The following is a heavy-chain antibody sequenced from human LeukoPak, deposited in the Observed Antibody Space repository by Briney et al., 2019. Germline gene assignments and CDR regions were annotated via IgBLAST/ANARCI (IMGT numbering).Heavy chain of an antibody. J-gene: IGHJ4*02. CDR1: GFTFSNYS. V-gene: IGHV3-21*01. CDR3: ARSPGEWEPMYYFDY. Sequence: TGGSLRLSCAASGFTFSNYSMNWVRQAPGKGLEWVSSISSSSSYIYYADSVKGRFTISRDNAKNSLYLQMNSLRAEDTAVYCCARSPGEWEPMYYFDYWGQGTLVTVSS. D-gene: IGHD1-26*01. CDR2: ISSSSSYI.